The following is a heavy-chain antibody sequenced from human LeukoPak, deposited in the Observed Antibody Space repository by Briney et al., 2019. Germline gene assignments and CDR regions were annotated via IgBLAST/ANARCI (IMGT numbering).Heavy chain of an antibody. CDR2: FSYIGST. CDR1: GGSISRYY. V-gene: IGHV4-59*01. J-gene: IGHJ4*02. Sequence: SETLSLTCTVSGGSISRYYWSWIRQPPGKGLDWMDSFSYIGSTNYNPSLNSRVTISADTSKNQFSLKVSSVTAADTAVYYCARSGGDTTMAQDFDYWGQGTLVTVSS. CDR3: ARSGGDTTMAQDFDY. D-gene: IGHD5-18*01.